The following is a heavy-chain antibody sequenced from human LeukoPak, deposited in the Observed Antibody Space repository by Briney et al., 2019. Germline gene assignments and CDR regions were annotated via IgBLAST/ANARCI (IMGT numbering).Heavy chain of an antibody. Sequence: SLTLSCAGSGFTCGDYAIHWVRQAPGKGLEGGCGINWRSDFIAYADSVRDRFIISRDNARNSVYLQMSSLGPEDTAFYYCAKDLARPTSPRVYALDSWGQGTVVTVSS. D-gene: IGHD3-16*01. J-gene: IGHJ3*01. CDR2: INWRSDFI. CDR1: GFTCGDYA. V-gene: IGHV3-9*01. CDR3: AKDLARPTSPRVYALDS.